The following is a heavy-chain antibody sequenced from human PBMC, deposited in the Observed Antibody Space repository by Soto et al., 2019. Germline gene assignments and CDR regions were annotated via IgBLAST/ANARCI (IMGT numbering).Heavy chain of an antibody. V-gene: IGHV1-18*01. CDR2: ISTYNGNT. D-gene: IGHD2-8*01. Sequence: QVQLVQSGAEVKKPGASVKVSCKASGYTFTTYDISWVRQAPGQGLEWMGRISTYNGNTNYPQSLQGRLTMTTDTTTTTAYMELRSLRSDEHAVYYCARDPYHVLMGNAPNLYGMDVWGQGTTVTVSS. CDR1: GYTFTTYD. J-gene: IGHJ6*02. CDR3: ARDPYHVLMGNAPNLYGMDV.